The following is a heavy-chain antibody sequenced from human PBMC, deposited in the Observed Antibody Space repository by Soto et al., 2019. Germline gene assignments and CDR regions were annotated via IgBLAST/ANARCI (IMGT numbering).Heavy chain of an antibody. D-gene: IGHD3-16*01. J-gene: IGHJ6*02. Sequence: QVQLVQSGDEVRKPGSSVKVSCKASGYIFVNYGSPGWRRAPGQGLEWMGWISPYSGNTHYASKAQGSLTMTTDTSTSTAYMDLGSLTSDDTYVYYCAMVDNYVTPNPQDVGGQGTTVTVSS. CDR3: AMVDNYVTPNPQDV. CDR1: GYIFVNYG. V-gene: IGHV1-18*01. CDR2: ISPYSGNT.